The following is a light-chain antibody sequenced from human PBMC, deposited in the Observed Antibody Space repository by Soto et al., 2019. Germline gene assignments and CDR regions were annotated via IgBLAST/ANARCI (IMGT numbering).Light chain of an antibody. Sequence: VLTQSPGTLSLSPGERATLSCRASQNIRGNELAWYQQKPGQPPRLLIYRGSSRAPGIPDRFSGRGSGTEFTFTISRLEPEDFAVYYCQDYGTSAPWTFGQGTKVEIK. CDR2: RGS. J-gene: IGKJ1*01. CDR1: QNIRGNE. CDR3: QDYGTSAPWT. V-gene: IGKV3-20*01.